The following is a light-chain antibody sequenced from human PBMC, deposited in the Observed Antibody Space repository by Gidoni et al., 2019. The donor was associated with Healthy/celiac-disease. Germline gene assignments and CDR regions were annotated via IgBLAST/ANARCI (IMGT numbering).Light chain of an antibody. V-gene: IGKV1-33*01. CDR3: QQYDNLPIT. Sequence: QMTQSPSSLSASVGDRVTITCQASQDISNYLNWYQQKPGKAPKLLIYDASNLETGVPSRFSGSGSGTDFTFTISSLQPEDIATYYCQQYDNLPITFXQXTRLEIK. CDR1: QDISNY. CDR2: DAS. J-gene: IGKJ5*01.